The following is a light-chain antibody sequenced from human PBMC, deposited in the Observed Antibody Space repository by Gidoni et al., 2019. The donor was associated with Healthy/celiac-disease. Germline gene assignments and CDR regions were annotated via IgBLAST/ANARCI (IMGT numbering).Light chain of an antibody. V-gene: IGKV1-39*01. J-gene: IGKJ5*01. Sequence: DIQMTQSPSSLSASVGDRVTLTCRASQSISSYLHWYQQKPGKAPKLLIYAASSLQSGAPSSFSGSGSGTDFTLTSSSLQPEYFATYYCQQSYSTPITFGQGTRLEIK. CDR3: QQSYSTPIT. CDR1: QSISSY. CDR2: AAS.